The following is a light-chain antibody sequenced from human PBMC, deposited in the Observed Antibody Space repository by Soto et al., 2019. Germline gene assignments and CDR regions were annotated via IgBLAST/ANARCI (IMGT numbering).Light chain of an antibody. Sequence: DIVSTQSPYSLSGSLWEMATISCGSIRSVFYSSNNNNYLALYQQKPGQPPKLLIYWASTRESGVPDRFSGSGSGTDFTLTINSLQAEDVAVYYCQQYYTTPLTFGGGTKVDI. V-gene: IGKV4-1*01. CDR1: RSVFYSSNNNNY. J-gene: IGKJ4*01. CDR2: WAS. CDR3: QQYYTTPLT.